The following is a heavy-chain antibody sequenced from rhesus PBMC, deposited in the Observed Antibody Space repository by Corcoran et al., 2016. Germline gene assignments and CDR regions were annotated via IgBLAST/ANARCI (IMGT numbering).Heavy chain of an antibody. J-gene: IGHJ4*01. CDR2: INKNADGGTA. CDR1: GFTFSNYW. Sequence: EVQLVESGGGLVQPGGSLRLSCAASGFTFSNYWMSWVRQAPGKGLDWVSRINKNADGGTAEYAESVKGRFIISRDDSQNTLYLQMNSLKTEDTAVYYCTRGVGYWGQGVLVTVSS. V-gene: IGHV3-16*01. CDR3: TRGVGY.